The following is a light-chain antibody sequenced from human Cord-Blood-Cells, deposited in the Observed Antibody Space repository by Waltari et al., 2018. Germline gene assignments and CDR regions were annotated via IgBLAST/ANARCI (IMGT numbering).Light chain of an antibody. V-gene: IGLV3-19*01. CDR3: NSRDSSGNHVV. J-gene: IGLJ2*01. CDR2: GKN. Sequence: SSELTQDPAVSVALGQTVRITCQGDTLRRSYESWYQQKPGQAPVLVIYGKNNRPSGIPDRFSGSSSGNTASLTITGAQAEDEADYYCNSRDSSGNHVVFGGGTKLTVL. CDR1: TLRRSY.